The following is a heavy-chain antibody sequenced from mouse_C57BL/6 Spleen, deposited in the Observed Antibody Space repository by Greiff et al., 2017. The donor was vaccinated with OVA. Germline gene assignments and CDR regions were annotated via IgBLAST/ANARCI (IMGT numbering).Heavy chain of an antibody. CDR3: AKNEDSSGPYAMDY. CDR2: IWSGGST. V-gene: IGHV2-4*01. CDR1: GFPLTSYG. Sequence: QVQLQQSGPGLVQPSQSLSITCTVSGFPLTSYGVHWVRQPPGKGLEWLGVIWSGGSTDYNAAFISRLSISKDNSKSQVFFKMNSLQADDTAIYYCAKNEDSSGPYAMDYWGQGTSVTVSS. D-gene: IGHD3-2*02. J-gene: IGHJ4*01.